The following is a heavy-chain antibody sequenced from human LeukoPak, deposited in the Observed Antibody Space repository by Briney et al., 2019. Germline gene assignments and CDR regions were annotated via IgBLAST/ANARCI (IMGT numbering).Heavy chain of an antibody. CDR2: IYYSGST. V-gene: IGHV4-59*01. Sequence: NPSETLSLTCSVSGACISSYYWSWIRQPPGKGLEWIGYIYYSGSTNYNPSLKSRVTMSVDTSKNQFSLKLSSVTAADTAVYFCARSRSGSYYYYGMDVWGQGTTVTVSS. CDR3: ARSRSGSYYYYGMDV. CDR1: GACISSYY. D-gene: IGHD1-26*01. J-gene: IGHJ6*02.